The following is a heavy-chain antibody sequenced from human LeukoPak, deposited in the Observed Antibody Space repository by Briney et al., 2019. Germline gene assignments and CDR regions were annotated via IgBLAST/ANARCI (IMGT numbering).Heavy chain of an antibody. D-gene: IGHD6-25*01. CDR2: MNPNSGNT. CDR1: GYTFTSYD. J-gene: IGHJ6*03. CDR3: ARGAAVYYYMDV. V-gene: IGHV1-8*01. Sequence: GASVKVSCKASGYTFTSYDINWVRQATGQGLEWMGWMNPNSGNTGYAQKFQGRVTMTRNTSISTAYMELSSLRSEDTAVYYCARGAAVYYYMDVWGKGTTVTISS.